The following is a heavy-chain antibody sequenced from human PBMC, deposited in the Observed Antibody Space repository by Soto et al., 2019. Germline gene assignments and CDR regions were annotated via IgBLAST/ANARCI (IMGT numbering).Heavy chain of an antibody. J-gene: IGHJ3*02. Sequence: EVQLLESGGGLVQPGGSLRLSCAASGFTFSSYAKSWVRQAPGKGLEWVSGISNSGGSTYYADSVKGRFTISRDNSKNTLYLQMNSLRAEETAVYYCAKDVAAGLTGAFDIWGQGTMVTVSS. CDR2: ISNSGGST. CDR1: GFTFSSYA. D-gene: IGHD6-13*01. CDR3: AKDVAAGLTGAFDI. V-gene: IGHV3-23*01.